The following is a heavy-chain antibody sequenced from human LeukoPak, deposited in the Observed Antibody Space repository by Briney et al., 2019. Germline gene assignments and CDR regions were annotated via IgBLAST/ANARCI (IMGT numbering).Heavy chain of an antibody. CDR1: GFTFSSYA. V-gene: IGHV3-23*01. CDR2: ITGSGGGT. J-gene: IGHJ6*02. Sequence: GGSLRLSCAASGFTFSSYAMSWVRQAPGKGLEWVSAITGSGGGTYYADSVKGRFTISRDNSKNTLYLHMNSLRAEDTAIYYCANYCSGGSCTRAAYYYGLDVWGQGTTVTVSS. D-gene: IGHD2-15*01. CDR3: ANYCSGGSCTRAAYYYGLDV.